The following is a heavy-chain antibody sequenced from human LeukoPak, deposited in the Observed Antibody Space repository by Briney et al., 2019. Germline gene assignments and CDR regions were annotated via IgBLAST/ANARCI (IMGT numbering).Heavy chain of an antibody. J-gene: IGHJ4*02. CDR3: TSRGMVRESL. Sequence: GGSLRLSCAASGFTFSGSAMHWVRQASGKGLEWVGRIRSKANSYATAYAASVKGRFTISRDDSKNTAYLQMNSLKTEDTAVYYCTSRGMVRESLWGQGTLVTVSS. V-gene: IGHV3-73*01. D-gene: IGHD3-10*01. CDR1: GFTFSGSA. CDR2: IRSKANSYAT.